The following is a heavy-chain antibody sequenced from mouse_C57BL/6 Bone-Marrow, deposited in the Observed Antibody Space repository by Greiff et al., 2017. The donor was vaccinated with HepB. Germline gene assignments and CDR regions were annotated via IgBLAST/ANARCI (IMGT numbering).Heavy chain of an antibody. D-gene: IGHD1-1*01. J-gene: IGHJ2*01. CDR2: IDPSDSYT. V-gene: IGHV1-69*01. Sequence: QVQLQQPGAELVMPGASVKLSCKASGYTFTSYWMHWVKQRPGQGLEWIGEIDPSDSYTNYNQKFKGKSTLTVDKSSSTAYMQLSSLTSEDSAIYYWAREQDTTDYYGDYWGQGTTLTVSS. CDR1: GYTFTSYW. CDR3: AREQDTTDYYGDY.